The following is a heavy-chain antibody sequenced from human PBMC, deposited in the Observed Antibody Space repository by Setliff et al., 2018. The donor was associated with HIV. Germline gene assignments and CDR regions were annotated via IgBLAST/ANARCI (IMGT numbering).Heavy chain of an antibody. CDR2: IGSSNHGI. J-gene: IGHJ4*02. CDR1: GFNFKTYG. V-gene: IGHV3-48*04. D-gene: IGHD1-1*01. CDR3: ARDLDYYFDY. Sequence: GGSLRLSCAASGFNFKTYGMTWVRQAPGKGLDWVAHIGSSNHGIHYADSVKGRFTISRDNAKNSLFLQMNSLRAEDTAVYYCARDLDYYFDYWGQGTLVTVSS.